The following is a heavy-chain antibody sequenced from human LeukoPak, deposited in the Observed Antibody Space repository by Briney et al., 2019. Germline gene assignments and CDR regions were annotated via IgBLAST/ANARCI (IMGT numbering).Heavy chain of an antibody. CDR3: ARDNDFWSGYRSYFDY. J-gene: IGHJ4*02. CDR2: ISNNFYI. D-gene: IGHD3-3*01. CDR1: GFTFSSYA. Sequence: PGGSLRLSCAASGFTFSSYAMSWVRQAPGKGLEWVSSISNNFYIYYADSLKGRFTISRDNAKKSLYLQMNSLRADDTAVYYCARDNDFWSGYRSYFDYWGQGTLVTVSS. V-gene: IGHV3-21*01.